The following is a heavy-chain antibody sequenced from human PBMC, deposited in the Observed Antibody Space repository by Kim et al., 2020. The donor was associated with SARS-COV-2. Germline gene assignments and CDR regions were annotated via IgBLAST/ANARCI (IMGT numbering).Heavy chain of an antibody. CDR3: AKDIRSGWYVPSVGYFDY. CDR2: ISYDGSNK. D-gene: IGHD6-19*01. CDR1: GFTFSSYG. V-gene: IGHV3-30*18. Sequence: GGSLRLSCAASGFTFSSYGMHWVRQAPGKGLEWVAVISYDGSNKYYADSVKGRFTISRDNSKNTLYLQMNSLRAEDTAVYYCAKDIRSGWYVPSVGYFDYWGQGTLVTVSS. J-gene: IGHJ4*02.